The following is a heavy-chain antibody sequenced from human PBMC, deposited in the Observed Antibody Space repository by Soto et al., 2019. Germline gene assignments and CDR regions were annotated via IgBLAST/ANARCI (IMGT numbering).Heavy chain of an antibody. D-gene: IGHD6-6*01. Sequence: EVQLVESGGGLVQPGGSLRLSCAASGFTVSSNYMSWVRQAPGKGLEWVSVIYSGGSTYYADSVKGRFTISRHNSKNTLYLQMNSLRAEDTAVYYCARDQGEYSSSHDAFDIWDQGTMVTVSS. J-gene: IGHJ3*02. CDR2: IYSGGST. V-gene: IGHV3-53*04. CDR3: ARDQGEYSSSHDAFDI. CDR1: GFTVSSNY.